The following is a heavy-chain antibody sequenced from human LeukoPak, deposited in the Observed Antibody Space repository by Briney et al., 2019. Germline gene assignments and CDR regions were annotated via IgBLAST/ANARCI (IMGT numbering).Heavy chain of an antibody. V-gene: IGHV3-73*01. D-gene: IGHD3-22*01. CDR2: IRSKADSYAT. CDR3: AKDDYYDTSGYRD. J-gene: IGHJ4*02. Sequence: PGGSLRLSCAASGFTFSDSGMHWVRQASGKGLEWVGHIRSKADSYATVYAASVKGRFTVTRNDSENTAYLQMNSLRAEDTAVYYCAKDDYYDTSGYRDWGQGTLVTVSS. CDR1: GFTFSDSG.